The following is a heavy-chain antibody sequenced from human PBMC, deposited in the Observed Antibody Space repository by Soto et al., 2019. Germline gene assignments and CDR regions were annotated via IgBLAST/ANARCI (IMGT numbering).Heavy chain of an antibody. V-gene: IGHV1-69*13. J-gene: IGHJ6*02. D-gene: IGHD4-4*01. Sequence: ASVKVSCKASGGTFSSYAISWVRQAPGQGLEWMGGIIPIFGTANYAQKFQGRVTITADESTSTAYMELNSLRAEDTAVYYCARARGHDYSNPWQQLPHYYYYGMDVWGQGTTVTVSS. CDR2: IIPIFGTA. CDR1: GGTFSSYA. CDR3: ARARGHDYSNPWQQLPHYYYYGMDV.